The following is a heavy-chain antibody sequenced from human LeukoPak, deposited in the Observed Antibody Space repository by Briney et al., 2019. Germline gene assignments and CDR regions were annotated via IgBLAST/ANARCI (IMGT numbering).Heavy chain of an antibody. V-gene: IGHV3-74*01. CDR3: ARGGAAMAYY. D-gene: IGHD5-18*01. Sequence: GVCLRLSCSASGFTFSSSWMHWVRQAPGKGLVWVSRINSDGSSTSYADSVKGRFTISRDNAKNTLYLQMNSLRAEDTAVYYCARGGAAMAYYWGQGTLVTVSS. J-gene: IGHJ4*02. CDR2: INSDGSST. CDR1: GFTFSSSW.